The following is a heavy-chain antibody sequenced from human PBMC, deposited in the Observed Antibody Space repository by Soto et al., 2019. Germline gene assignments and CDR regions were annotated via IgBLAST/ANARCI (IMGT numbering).Heavy chain of an antibody. CDR2: ISAYNGNT. Sequence: QVQLVQSGAEVKKPGASVKVSCKASGYTFTSYGISWVRQAPGQGLEWMGWISAYNGNTNYAQKLQGRVTMTTDTPTSTAYMGLRRLRSEDRAVFYCARDGGVQARFDPWGQGTLVTVSS. V-gene: IGHV1-18*01. J-gene: IGHJ5*02. CDR3: ARDGGVQARFDP. D-gene: IGHD2-8*02. CDR1: GYTFTSYG.